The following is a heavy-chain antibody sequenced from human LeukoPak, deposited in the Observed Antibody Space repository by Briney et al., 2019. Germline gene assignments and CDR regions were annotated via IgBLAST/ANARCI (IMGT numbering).Heavy chain of an antibody. D-gene: IGHD2-2*01. CDR2: ISGSGGST. CDR3: AKDEDIVVVPAASIGY. J-gene: IGHJ4*02. CDR1: GFTFSSYA. V-gene: IGHV3-23*01. Sequence: PGGSLRLSCAASGFTFSSYAMSWVRQAPGKGLEWVSAISGSGGSTCYADSVKGRFTISRDNSKNTLYLQMNSLRAEDTAVYYCAKDEDIVVVPAASIGYWGQGTLVTVSS.